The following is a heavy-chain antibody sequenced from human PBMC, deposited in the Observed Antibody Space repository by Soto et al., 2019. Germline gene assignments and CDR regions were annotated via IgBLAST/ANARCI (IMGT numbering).Heavy chain of an antibody. V-gene: IGHV4-61*01. CDR2: VYYNGNT. CDR3: ARPQSVAWYGFDY. J-gene: IGHJ4*02. D-gene: IGHD6-13*01. Sequence: QLQLQESGPGLVKPSETVSLTCTVSGGSVNSASDYWSWIRQSPEKGLEWIGYVYYNGNTNYNPSLKSRVTMSVDTSKNQFSLKLSSVTAADTAVYYCARPQSVAWYGFDYWGQGTLVTVSS. CDR1: GGSVNSASDY.